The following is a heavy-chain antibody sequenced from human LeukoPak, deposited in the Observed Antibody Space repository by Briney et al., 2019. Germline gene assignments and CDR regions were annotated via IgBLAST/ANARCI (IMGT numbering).Heavy chain of an antibody. D-gene: IGHD2-15*01. J-gene: IGHJ4*02. CDR1: GYTFTGYY. CDR2: IDPSGGST. CDR3: AREGVPATVSFDY. Sequence: GASVKVSCKASGYTFTGYYIHWVRQAPGQGLEWMGIIDPSGGSTSYAQKFQGRVTMTRDTSTSTVYMELSSLRFEDTAVYYCAREGVPATVSFDYWGQGTLVTVSS. V-gene: IGHV1-46*01.